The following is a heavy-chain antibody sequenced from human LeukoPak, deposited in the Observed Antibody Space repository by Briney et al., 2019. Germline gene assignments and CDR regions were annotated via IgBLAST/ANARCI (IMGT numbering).Heavy chain of an antibody. J-gene: IGHJ4*02. V-gene: IGHV1-2*02. D-gene: IGHD3-16*02. Sequence: ASVKVSCKASGYTFTGYYMHWVRQAPGQGLEWMGWINPKSGGTNYAQKFQGRVTMTRDTSISTAYMELSRLRSDDTAVYYCARGRLRLGELSTRHFNFDYWGQGTLVTVSS. CDR3: ARGRLRLGELSTRHFNFDY. CDR1: GYTFTGYY. CDR2: INPKSGGT.